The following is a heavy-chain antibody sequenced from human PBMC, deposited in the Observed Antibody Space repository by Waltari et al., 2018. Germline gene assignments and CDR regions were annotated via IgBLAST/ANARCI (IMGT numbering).Heavy chain of an antibody. Sequence: EVHLVESGGGLVKPGGSPRVSGAASGFDFSSFSINWIRQTPGRGLEWVSSISKSGRVTEYADSVKGRFTFSRDNANNSVYLQMNSLRVEDTAVYYCNVELAEAGNWGQGTLVTVSP. V-gene: IGHV3-21*06. CDR1: GFDFSSFS. CDR3: NVELAEAGN. CDR2: ISKSGRVT. J-gene: IGHJ4*02. D-gene: IGHD6-13*01.